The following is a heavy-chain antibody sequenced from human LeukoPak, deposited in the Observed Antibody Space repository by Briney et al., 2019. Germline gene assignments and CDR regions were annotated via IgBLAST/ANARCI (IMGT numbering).Heavy chain of an antibody. D-gene: IGHD6-19*01. J-gene: IGHJ4*02. CDR3: ARVGYSSGWYDGGFDY. Sequence: SETLSLTCTVSGGSISSYYWSWIRQPPGKGLEWIGYIYYSGSTNYNPSLKSRVTISVDTSKNQFSLKLSSVTAADTAVYYCARVGYSSGWYDGGFDYWGQGTLVTVSS. CDR1: GGSISSYY. CDR2: IYYSGST. V-gene: IGHV4-59*01.